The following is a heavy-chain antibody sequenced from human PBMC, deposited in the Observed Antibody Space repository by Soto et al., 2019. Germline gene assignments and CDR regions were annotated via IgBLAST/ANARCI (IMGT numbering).Heavy chain of an antibody. V-gene: IGHV3-23*01. CDR3: AKGRASDCPGCTQDY. Sequence: EVQLLESGGGWAQPGGSLRLSCAASAFTFSSYAMSWVRQAPGKGLEWVSAVSGSGDSTYYADSVKGRFTISRDNSKNTLYLQMNSLRAEDTAVYYCAKGRASDCPGCTQDYWGQGTLVTVSS. D-gene: IGHD2-21*01. J-gene: IGHJ4*02. CDR1: AFTFSSYA. CDR2: VSGSGDST.